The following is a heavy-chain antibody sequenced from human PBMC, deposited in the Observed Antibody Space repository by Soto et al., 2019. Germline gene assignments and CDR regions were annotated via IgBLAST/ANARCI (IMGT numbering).Heavy chain of an antibody. J-gene: IGHJ4*02. V-gene: IGHV4-34*01. CDR3: ARAGDRSGYADS. CDR1: GGSFRGYY. D-gene: IGHD3-22*01. CDR2: INQSGST. Sequence: SETLSLTCAVYGGSFRGYYWTWIRQSPGKGLEWIGEINQSGSTNYNPSLKSRVTISVDTSKNQFSLKVNSVTAADTAVYYCARAGDRSGYADSWGQGTLVTVSS.